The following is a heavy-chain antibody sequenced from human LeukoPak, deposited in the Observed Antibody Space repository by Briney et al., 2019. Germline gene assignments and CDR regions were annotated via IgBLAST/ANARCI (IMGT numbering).Heavy chain of an antibody. J-gene: IGHJ4*02. V-gene: IGHV1-18*01. CDR3: ARPRGQPVEFDF. Sequence: ASVKVSCKASGYTVTSYGISWVRQAPGQGLEWVGWISTDNGNINYAQKLQGRVTMTTDTSTSTAYMELRSLTSDDTAVYYCARPRGQPVEFDFWGQGTLVTVSS. D-gene: IGHD6-6*01. CDR1: GYTVTSYG. CDR2: ISTDNGNI.